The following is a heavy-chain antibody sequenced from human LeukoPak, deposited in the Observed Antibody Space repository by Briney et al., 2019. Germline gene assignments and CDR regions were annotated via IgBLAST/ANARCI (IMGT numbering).Heavy chain of an antibody. J-gene: IGHJ5*02. Sequence: GASVKVSCKASGGTFSSYAISWVRQAPGQGLEWMGRIVPIFGIANYAQKFQGRVTITADKSTSTAYMGLSSLRSEDTAVYYCARDPVTTRFDPWGQGTLVTVSS. CDR1: GGTFSSYA. V-gene: IGHV1-69*04. D-gene: IGHD4-17*01. CDR2: IVPIFGIA. CDR3: ARDPVTTRFDP.